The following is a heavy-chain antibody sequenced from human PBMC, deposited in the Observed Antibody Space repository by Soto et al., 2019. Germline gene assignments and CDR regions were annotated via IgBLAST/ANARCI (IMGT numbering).Heavy chain of an antibody. D-gene: IGHD3-22*01. Sequence: PGGSLRLSCAASGFSFRGFEMNWVRQAPGKGLEWLSYITASGTVTYYADSVKGRFTISRDNSKNSLFLHMNSLRADDTAIYYCARAMIIVEYGMDIWGQGTAVTVSS. J-gene: IGHJ6*02. CDR3: ARAMIIVEYGMDI. CDR2: ITASGTVT. V-gene: IGHV3-48*03. CDR1: GFSFRGFE.